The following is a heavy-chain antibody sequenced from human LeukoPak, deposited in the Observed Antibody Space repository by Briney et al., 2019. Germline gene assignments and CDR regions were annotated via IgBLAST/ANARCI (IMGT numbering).Heavy chain of an antibody. CDR1: GFTFSSYE. CDR2: ITGSGDTI. D-gene: IGHD5-18*01. CDR3: ARDPIVDTAMVQDD. V-gene: IGHV3-48*03. Sequence: TGGSLRLSCSASGFTFSSYEMSWVRQAPGKGLEWISYITGSGDTIYYADSVRGRFTISRDNAKNSLFLQMNSLTAEDTAVYYCARDPIVDTAMVQDDWGQGTLVTVSS. J-gene: IGHJ4*02.